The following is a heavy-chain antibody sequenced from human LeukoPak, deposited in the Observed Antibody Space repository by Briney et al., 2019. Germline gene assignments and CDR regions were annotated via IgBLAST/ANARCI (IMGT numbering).Heavy chain of an antibody. CDR3: ARGEDTAMVTPYFDY. D-gene: IGHD5-18*01. V-gene: IGHV4-59*01. J-gene: IGHJ4*02. CDR2: FYYSGNT. Sequence: PSETLSLTCIVSGDSIRNYYWNWIRQPPGKGPEWIGYFYYSGNTNYNPSLKSRVTISVDPSKNQFSLKLSSVTTADMAVYYCARGEDTAMVTPYFDYWGQGTLVTVSS. CDR1: GDSIRNYY.